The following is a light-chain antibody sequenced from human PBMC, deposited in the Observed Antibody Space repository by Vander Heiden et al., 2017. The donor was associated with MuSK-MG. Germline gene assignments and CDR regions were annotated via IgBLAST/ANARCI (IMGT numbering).Light chain of an antibody. J-gene: IGKJ3*01. CDR1: QGISSY. Sequence: IYAPSSFSASTGDRVTITCRASQGISSYLAWYQQKPGNVPKLLIYAGSSLVSGVPTRFSPIWATTDFTRSVSLSQSKDFATYYCQQNYSYPFTFGHGTKVDIK. CDR2: AGS. CDR3: QQNYSYPFT. V-gene: IGKV1-8*01.